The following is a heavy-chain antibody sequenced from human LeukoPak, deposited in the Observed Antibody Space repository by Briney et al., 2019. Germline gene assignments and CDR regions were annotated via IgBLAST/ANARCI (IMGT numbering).Heavy chain of an antibody. CDR3: VAEDTY. J-gene: IGHJ4*02. V-gene: IGHV3-53*01. Sequence: GGSLRLSCAASGLSVTNTYMTWVRQAPGKGLEWVSVIYSGGGTNYADSLRGRFSISRDNSKNTLYLQMNSLRAEDTAVYYCVAEDTYWGQGTLVTVSS. CDR1: GLSVTNTY. D-gene: IGHD5-18*01. CDR2: IYSGGGT.